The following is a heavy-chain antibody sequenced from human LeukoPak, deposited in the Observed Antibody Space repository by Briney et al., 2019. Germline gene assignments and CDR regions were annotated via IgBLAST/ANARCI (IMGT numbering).Heavy chain of an antibody. CDR1: GGSISSYY. Sequence: SETLSLTCTVSGGSISSYYWSWIRQPPGKGLEWIGYIYYSGSTNYNPSLKSRVTISVDTSKNQFSLKLSSVTAADTAVYYCAREDSSGWPHGYGMDVWGQGTTVTVSS. V-gene: IGHV4-59*01. CDR2: IYYSGST. CDR3: AREDSSGWPHGYGMDV. J-gene: IGHJ6*02. D-gene: IGHD6-19*01.